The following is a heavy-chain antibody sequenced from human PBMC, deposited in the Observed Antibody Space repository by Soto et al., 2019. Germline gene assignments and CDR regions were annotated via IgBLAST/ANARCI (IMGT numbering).Heavy chain of an antibody. J-gene: IGHJ4*02. CDR3: AIGIAAAGTFDY. V-gene: IGHV3-23*01. Sequence: EVQLLESGGGLVQPGGSLRLSCAASGFTFSSYAMSWVRQAPGKGLEWVSAISGSGGSTYYADSVKGRFTISRDNSKNTLYLQMNSLRAEDTAVYYCAIGIAAAGTFDYWGQGTLVTVSS. CDR1: GFTFSSYA. D-gene: IGHD6-13*01. CDR2: ISGSGGST.